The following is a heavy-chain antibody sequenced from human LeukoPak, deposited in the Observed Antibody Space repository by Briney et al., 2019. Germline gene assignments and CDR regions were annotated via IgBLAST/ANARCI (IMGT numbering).Heavy chain of an antibody. CDR1: GGSISSYY. D-gene: IGHD4-17*01. CDR3: ASNLYGAGIDI. V-gene: IGHV4-59*01. CDR2: IYYSGST. J-gene: IGHJ3*02. Sequence: SETLSLTCTVSGGSISSYYWSWIRQPPGKGLEWIGYIYYSGSTNYNPSLKSRVTISVDTSKNQFSLKLSSVTAADTAVYYCASNLYGAGIDIWGQGTMVTVSS.